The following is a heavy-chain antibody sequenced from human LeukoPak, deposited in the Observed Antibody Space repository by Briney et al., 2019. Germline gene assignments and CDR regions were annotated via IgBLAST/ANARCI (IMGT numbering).Heavy chain of an antibody. CDR1: GFTFSSHW. V-gene: IGHV3-74*01. D-gene: IGHD2-8*02. Sequence: GGSLRLSCAASGFTFSSHWVHWVRHAPGKGLVWVSHINNDGRSTRYADSVKGRFTISRDNAKNTVYLQMNSLRVEDTAVYYCARDSNTDWYFDLWGRGTLVTVSS. CDR2: INNDGRST. J-gene: IGHJ2*01. CDR3: ARDSNTDWYFDL.